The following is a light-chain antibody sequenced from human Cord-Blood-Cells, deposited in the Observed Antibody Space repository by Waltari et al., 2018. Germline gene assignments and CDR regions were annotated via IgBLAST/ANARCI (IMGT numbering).Light chain of an antibody. CDR2: LGS. CDR1: HSLLHSNGYNY. Sequence: IVMTQSPLSLPVTPGEPASTSCRSSHSLLHSNGYNYLVWYLQKPGQSPQLLIYLGSNRASGVPDRFSGSGAGTDFTLNISRVEAEDVGVYYCMPALHTPYTFGQGTKLEIK. J-gene: IGKJ2*01. V-gene: IGKV2-28*01. CDR3: MPALHTPYT.